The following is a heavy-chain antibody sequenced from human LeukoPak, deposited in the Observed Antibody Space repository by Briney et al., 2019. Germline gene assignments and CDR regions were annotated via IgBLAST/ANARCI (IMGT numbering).Heavy chain of an antibody. Sequence: ALVKVSCKASGYPFTTYHVHWLRQAPGQGPEWMGIINPSGGSTSYAQKFQGRITMTRDTSMTTVYMELSTLRSEDAAVYYCARGPRGGDGLYYFDFWGQGTLVTVSS. D-gene: IGHD2-21*02. J-gene: IGHJ4*02. CDR1: GYPFTTYH. CDR3: ARGPRGGDGLYYFDF. CDR2: INPSGGST. V-gene: IGHV1-46*01.